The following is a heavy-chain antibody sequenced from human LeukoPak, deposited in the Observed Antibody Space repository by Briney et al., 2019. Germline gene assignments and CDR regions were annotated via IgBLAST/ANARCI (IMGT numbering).Heavy chain of an antibody. Sequence: GGSLRLSCAASGFTFSSYEMNWVRQAPGKGLEWVSYISSSGSTIYYADSVKGRFTISRDNAKNSLYLQMNSLRAEDTAVYYCAELGITMIGVVWGKGTTVTISS. J-gene: IGHJ6*04. V-gene: IGHV3-48*03. CDR1: GFTFSSYE. D-gene: IGHD3-10*02. CDR3: AELGITMIGVV. CDR2: ISSSGSTI.